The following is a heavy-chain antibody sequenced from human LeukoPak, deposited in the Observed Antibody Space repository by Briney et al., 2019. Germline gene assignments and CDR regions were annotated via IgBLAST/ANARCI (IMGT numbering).Heavy chain of an antibody. CDR1: GLNFSPYS. CDR2: ISGRGDSR. V-gene: IGHV3-23*01. CDR3: VSFEY. Sequence: GGSLRLSCVVSGLNFSPYSISWVRQPPGKGLEWVSSISGRGDSRYYAESVKGRFTISRDNSKSTLNPQMGSLRVEDTAIYYCVSFEYWGQGTLVTVSS. J-gene: IGHJ4*02.